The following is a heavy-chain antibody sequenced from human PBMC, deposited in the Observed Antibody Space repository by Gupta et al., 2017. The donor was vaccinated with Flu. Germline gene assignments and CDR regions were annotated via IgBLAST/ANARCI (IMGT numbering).Heavy chain of an antibody. J-gene: IGHJ3*02. D-gene: IGHD1-26*01. Sequence: QVQLVESGGGVVQPGRSLRRSCAASGFTFSSYGLHWVRQAPGKGLEWVAVIWDDGSNKYYADSVKGRFTISRDNSKNTLYLQMNSLRAEDTAVYYCARDEMYSGSYDAFDIWGQGTMVTVSS. CDR2: IWDDGSNK. CDR3: ARDEMYSGSYDAFDI. CDR1: GFTFSSYG. V-gene: IGHV3-33*01.